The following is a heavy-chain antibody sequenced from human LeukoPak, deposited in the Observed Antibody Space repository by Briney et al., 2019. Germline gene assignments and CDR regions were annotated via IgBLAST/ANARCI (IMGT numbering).Heavy chain of an antibody. Sequence: GSLRLSCAASGFTFSSYSMNWVRQAPGKGLEWVSYISSSSSTIYYADSVKGRFTISRDYAKNSLYLQMNSLRVEDTAVYYCAKVAKYYYGPETYYFFEQWGQGTPVTASS. CDR1: GFTFSSYS. CDR3: AKVAKYYYGPETYYFFEQ. D-gene: IGHD3-10*01. V-gene: IGHV3-48*04. J-gene: IGHJ4*02. CDR2: ISSSSSTI.